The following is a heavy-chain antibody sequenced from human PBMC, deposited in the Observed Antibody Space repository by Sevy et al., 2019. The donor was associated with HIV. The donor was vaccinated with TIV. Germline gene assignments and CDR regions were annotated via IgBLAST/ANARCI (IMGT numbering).Heavy chain of an antibody. J-gene: IGHJ6*02. CDR1: GFTFSDYA. CDR2: ITSGSSYI. CDR3: ARDKTILEGRYGMDV. Sequence: GGSLRLSCAASGFTFSDYAINWVRQAPGKGLEWVSSITSGSSYIFYADSVKGRFTVSRANAKNSLYLQMNSLRAEDTAVYYCARDKTILEGRYGMDVWGQGTTVTVSS. V-gene: IGHV3-21*01. D-gene: IGHD3-3*01.